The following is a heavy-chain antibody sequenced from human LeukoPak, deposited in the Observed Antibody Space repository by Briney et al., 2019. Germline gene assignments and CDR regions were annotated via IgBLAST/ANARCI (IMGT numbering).Heavy chain of an antibody. CDR1: GFTFSSNA. J-gene: IGHJ4*02. Sequence: AGGSLRLSCEASGFTFSSNAMSGVRKAPGKGLEWFPATSTSGGSAYYADYVKGRFTISRDNSKNTLYLQMDSLRADDTAVYYCARYSGSYYYPPAWDLWGQGTLVTISS. CDR3: ARYSGSYYYPPAWDL. V-gene: IGHV3-23*01. CDR2: TSTSGGSA. D-gene: IGHD1-26*01.